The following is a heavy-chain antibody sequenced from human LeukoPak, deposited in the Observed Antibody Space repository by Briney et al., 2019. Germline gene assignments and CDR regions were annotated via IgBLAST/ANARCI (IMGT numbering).Heavy chain of an antibody. D-gene: IGHD3-10*01. Sequence: GGSLRLSCAASGFTVSSNYMSWVRQAPGKGLEWVSVIYSGGSAYYADSVKGRFTISRDNPKTTLYLQMNSLRAEDTAVYYCATRHSYGSGSFGYWGQGTLVTVSS. V-gene: IGHV3-53*01. CDR2: IYSGGSA. CDR1: GFTVSSNY. J-gene: IGHJ4*02. CDR3: ATRHSYGSGSFGY.